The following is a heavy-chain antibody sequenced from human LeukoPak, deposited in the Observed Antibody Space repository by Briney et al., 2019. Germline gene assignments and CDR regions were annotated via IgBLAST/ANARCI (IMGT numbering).Heavy chain of an antibody. V-gene: IGHV4-4*02. CDR3: ASGGDLTPLDY. CDR1: GGSISSNKW. CDR2: IYHSGST. D-gene: IGHD3-16*01. J-gene: IGHJ4*02. Sequence: SETLSLTCAVSGGSISSNKWWNWVRQPPGKGLEWIGEIYHSGSTNYNPSLKSRATISLDKSKNQFSLKLTSVTAADTAVYYCASGGDLTPLDYWGQGTLVTVSS.